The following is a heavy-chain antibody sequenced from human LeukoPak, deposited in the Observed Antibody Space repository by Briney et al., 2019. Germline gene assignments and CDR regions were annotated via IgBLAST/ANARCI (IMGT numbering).Heavy chain of an antibody. CDR2: INPGGGST. V-gene: IGHV1-46*01. Sequence: ASVTVSCKASGYTFSSKYIHWVRQAPGQGLDWMGLINPGGGSTTYAQKFQDRVTMTRDTSTSTVYMQLSGLRSEDTALYYCARAGGIIEFFDLWGRGTLVTVSS. J-gene: IGHJ2*01. CDR1: GYTFSSKY. CDR3: ARAGGIIEFFDL. D-gene: IGHD2-21*01.